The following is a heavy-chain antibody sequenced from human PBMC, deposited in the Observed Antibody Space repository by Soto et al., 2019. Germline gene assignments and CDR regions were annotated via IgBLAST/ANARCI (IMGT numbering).Heavy chain of an antibody. Sequence: QITLKESGPTLVKPTQTLTLTCTFSGFSLSTSGEGVGWICQPPGKALEWLAVIYSDDDKYYTPSLTSRLTTTTATTKNQVVRTMTNMDALDTASYYCADRGVAYGMDVWGQGTTVTVSS. CDR3: ADRGVAYGMDV. J-gene: IGHJ6*02. CDR2: IYSDDDK. V-gene: IGHV2-5*02. CDR1: GFSLSTSGEG.